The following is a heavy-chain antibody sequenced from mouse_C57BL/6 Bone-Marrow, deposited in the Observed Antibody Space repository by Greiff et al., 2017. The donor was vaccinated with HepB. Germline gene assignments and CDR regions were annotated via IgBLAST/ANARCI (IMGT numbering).Heavy chain of an antibody. D-gene: IGHD1-1*01. CDR3: ARDYGSSPYYSMDY. J-gene: IGHJ4*01. CDR1: GYTFTSYW. V-gene: IGHV1-72*01. CDR2: IDPNSGGT. Sequence: QVQLQQPGAELVKPGASVKLSCKASGYTFTSYWMHWVKQRPGRGLEWIGRIDPNSGGTKYNEKFKSKATLTVDKPSSTAYMQLSSLTSEDSAVYECARDYGSSPYYSMDYWGQGTSVTVSS.